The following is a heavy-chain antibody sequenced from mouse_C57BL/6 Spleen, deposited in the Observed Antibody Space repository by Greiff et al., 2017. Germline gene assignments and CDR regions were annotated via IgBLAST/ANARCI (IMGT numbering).Heavy chain of an antibody. CDR2: IDPSDSYT. D-gene: IGHD2-4*01. J-gene: IGHJ3*01. CDR3: ASDDYLAY. CDR1: GYTFTSYW. Sequence: VQLQQPGAELVRPGTSVKLSCKASGYTFTSYWMHWVKQRPGQGLEWIGVIDPSDSYTNYNQKFKGKATLTVDTSSSTAYMQLSSLTSEDSAVDYWASDDYLAYWGQGTLVTVSA. V-gene: IGHV1-59*01.